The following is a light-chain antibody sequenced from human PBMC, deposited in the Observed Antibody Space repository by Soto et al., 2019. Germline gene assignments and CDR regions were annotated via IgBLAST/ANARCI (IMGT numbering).Light chain of an antibody. Sequence: QSVLTQPPSASGTPGQRVTISCSGGNSNIGTNTVNWYQHLPGSAPKLLIYNQRPSGVPDRFSGSKSGTSASLAISGLQPEDEADYYCEAWDGSLNVVLFGGGTKLTVL. V-gene: IGLV1-44*01. CDR3: EAWDGSLNVVL. CDR2: N. J-gene: IGLJ2*01. CDR1: NSNIGTNT.